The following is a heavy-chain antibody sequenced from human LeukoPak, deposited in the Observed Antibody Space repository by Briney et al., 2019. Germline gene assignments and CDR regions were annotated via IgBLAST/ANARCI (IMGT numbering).Heavy chain of an antibody. J-gene: IGHJ3*02. CDR3: AKAMGLYFCSGGSCLDAFDI. CDR2: IYSGGST. V-gene: IGHV3-53*01. D-gene: IGHD2-15*01. CDR1: GFTVNSNY. Sequence: GGSLRLSCAASGFTVNSNYMNWVRQAPGKGLEWVSVIYSGGSTYYAGSVKGRFTISRDNSKNTLYLQMNSLRVEDTAVYYCAKAMGLYFCSGGSCLDAFDIWGQGTMVTVSS.